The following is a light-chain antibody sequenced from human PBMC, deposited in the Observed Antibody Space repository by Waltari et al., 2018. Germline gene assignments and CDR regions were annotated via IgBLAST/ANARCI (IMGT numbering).Light chain of an antibody. CDR2: GAS. V-gene: IGKV3-20*01. Sequence: IVLTQSPGTLSLSPGARAPLPCRASQSVSSSYLAWYQQKPGQAPRLLIYGASSRATGIPDRCSGSGSGTDFTLTISRLEPEDFAVYYCQQYGSSPGYTFGQGTKLEIK. CDR1: QSVSSSY. J-gene: IGKJ2*01. CDR3: QQYGSSPGYT.